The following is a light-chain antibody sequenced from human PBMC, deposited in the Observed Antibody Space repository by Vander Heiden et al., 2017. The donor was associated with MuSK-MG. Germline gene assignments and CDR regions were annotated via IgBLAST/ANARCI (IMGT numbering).Light chain of an antibody. V-gene: IGKV4-1*01. J-gene: IGKJ2*01. CDR2: WAS. Sequence: DIVMTQSPDYLAVSLGERATINCKSSQSVLYSSNNKNYLAWYQQKPGQPPKLLIYWASTRESGVPDRFSGSGSGTDFTLTISSLQAEDVAVYYCQQYYSIPYTFGQGTKLEI. CDR3: QQYYSIPYT. CDR1: QSVLYSSNNKNY.